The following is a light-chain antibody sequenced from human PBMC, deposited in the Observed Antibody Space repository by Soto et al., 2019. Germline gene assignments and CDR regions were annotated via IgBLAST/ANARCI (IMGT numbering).Light chain of an antibody. CDR3: QQYDNWPPAWT. V-gene: IGKV3-15*01. CDR1: QSVSSN. CDR2: GAS. J-gene: IGKJ1*01. Sequence: EVVLTQSPGTLSLSPGERATLSCRASQSVSSNLAWYQQKPGRAPRLLIYGASTRATGIPARFSGSGSGPEFTLTISSLQSEDFAVYYCQQYDNWPPAWTFGQGTKVDIK.